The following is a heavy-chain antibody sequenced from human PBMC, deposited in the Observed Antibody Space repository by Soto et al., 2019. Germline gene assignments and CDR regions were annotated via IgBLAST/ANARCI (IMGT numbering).Heavy chain of an antibody. D-gene: IGHD6-13*01. J-gene: IGHJ1*01. CDR2: ISYDGSNK. V-gene: IGHV3-30-3*01. CDR3: XXXXXXXXXWYSLGYFQH. Sequence: QVQLVESGGGVVQPGRSLRLSCAASGFTFSSYAMHWVRQAPGKGLEWVAVISYDGSNKYYADSVKGRFTISRDNSKNTLYXXXXXXXXXXXXXXXXXXXXXXXXXWYSLGYFQHWGQGTLVTVSS. CDR1: GFTFSSYA.